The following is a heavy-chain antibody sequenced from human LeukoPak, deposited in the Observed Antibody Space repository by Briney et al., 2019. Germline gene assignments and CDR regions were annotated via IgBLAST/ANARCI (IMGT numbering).Heavy chain of an antibody. J-gene: IGHJ3*02. CDR3: ARGRLDDSSGYYPLSFDI. Sequence: PSETLSLTCAVYGGSFSGYYWSWIRQPPGKGLEWIGEINHSGSTNYNPSLKSRVTMSVDTSKNQFSLKLTSVTAADTAVYYCARGRLDDSSGYYPLSFDIWGQGTMVTVSS. D-gene: IGHD3-22*01. CDR1: GGSFSGYY. CDR2: INHSGST. V-gene: IGHV4-34*01.